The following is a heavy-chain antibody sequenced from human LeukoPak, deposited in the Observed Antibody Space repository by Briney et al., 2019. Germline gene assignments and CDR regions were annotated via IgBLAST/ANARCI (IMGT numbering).Heavy chain of an antibody. J-gene: IGHJ6*02. CDR2: VWSDGINK. CDR1: GFTFSTYG. CDR3: AGTSSGPERRGMDV. Sequence: GGSLRLSCAASGFTFSTYGMHWVRQAPGEGLEWVAAVWSDGINKYYADSVKGRFTISRDNSKNTLYLQMSSLRAKDTAVYYCAGTSSGPERRGMDVWGQGTTVTVSS. V-gene: IGHV3-33*01. D-gene: IGHD6-19*01.